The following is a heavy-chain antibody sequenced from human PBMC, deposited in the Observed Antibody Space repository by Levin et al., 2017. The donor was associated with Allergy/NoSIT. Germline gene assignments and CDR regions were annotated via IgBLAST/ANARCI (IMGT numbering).Heavy chain of an antibody. D-gene: IGHD6-19*01. CDR3: ARGHSSAWLDFDY. Sequence: RASGPTLVKPTQTLTLTCTVSGFSLSSSGMCVSWIRQPPGKALEWLARIYWDDEKYYSTSLKTRLTISKDTSKNQVVLTMTNMDPVDTATYYCARGHSSAWLDFDYWGQGTLVTVSS. V-gene: IGHV2-70*11. CDR1: GFSLSSSGMC. J-gene: IGHJ4*02. CDR2: IYWDDEK.